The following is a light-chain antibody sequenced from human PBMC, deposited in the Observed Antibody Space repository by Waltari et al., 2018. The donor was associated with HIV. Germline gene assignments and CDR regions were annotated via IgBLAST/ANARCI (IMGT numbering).Light chain of an antibody. Sequence: SYHLPQPPSVSVSHGLQPRITRPGNALPKQYAYWYQQKPGQAPVLLIYKDTERPSGIPERFSGSSSGTTVTLTISGVQAEDEADYYCQSADTTGSLYVFGTGTKVTV. CDR2: KDT. CDR1: ALPKQY. V-gene: IGLV3-25*03. CDR3: QSADTTGSLYV. J-gene: IGLJ1*01.